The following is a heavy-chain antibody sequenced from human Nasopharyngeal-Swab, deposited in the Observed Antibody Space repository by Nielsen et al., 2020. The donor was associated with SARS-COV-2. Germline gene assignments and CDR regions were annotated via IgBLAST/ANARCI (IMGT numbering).Heavy chain of an antibody. CDR2: INPNSGGT. V-gene: IGHV1-2*06. J-gene: IGHJ4*02. D-gene: IGHD3-22*01. CDR3: AASLPYDSSGYYS. Sequence: WVRQAPGQGLEWMGRINPNSGGTNYAQKFQERVTITRDMSTSTAYMELSSLRSEDTAVYYCAASLPYDSSGYYSWGQGTLVTVSS.